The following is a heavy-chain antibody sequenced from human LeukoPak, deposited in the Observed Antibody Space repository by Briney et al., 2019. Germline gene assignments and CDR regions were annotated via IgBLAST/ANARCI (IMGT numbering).Heavy chain of an antibody. CDR2: FDPEDGET. Sequence: ASVKVSCKVSGYTLTELSMHWVRQAPGKGREWMGGFDPEDGETIYAQKFQGRVTMTEDTSTDTAYMELSSLRSEDTAVYYCATVIVVVGGNWCDPWGQGTLVTVSS. CDR1: GYTLTELS. D-gene: IGHD1-26*01. J-gene: IGHJ5*02. CDR3: ATVIVVVGGNWCDP. V-gene: IGHV1-24*01.